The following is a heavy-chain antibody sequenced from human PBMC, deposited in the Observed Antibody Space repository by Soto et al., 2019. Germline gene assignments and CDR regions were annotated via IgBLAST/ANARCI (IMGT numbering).Heavy chain of an antibody. CDR1: GYIFNNYG. Sequence: QVQLVQSAAEVKKPGASVKVSCKTSGYIFNNYGISWVRQAPGQGLECMGWISAYDGLTNHSQKFQGRVTMTTDTSTSTAYMDLRSLSSDDAAVYYCARVRYHDTSGYYDVDYLGPGTLVTVSS. CDR2: ISAYDGLT. D-gene: IGHD3-22*01. V-gene: IGHV1-18*01. CDR3: ARVRYHDTSGYYDVDY. J-gene: IGHJ4*02.